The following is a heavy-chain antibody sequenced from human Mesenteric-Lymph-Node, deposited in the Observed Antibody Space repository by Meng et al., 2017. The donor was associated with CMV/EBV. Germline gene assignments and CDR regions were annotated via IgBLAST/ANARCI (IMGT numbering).Heavy chain of an antibody. V-gene: IGHV4-34*10. CDR3: AGTGKRKYYYASGTYSFDS. CDR2: VTRNGST. Sequence: FSKYYWGWIRRPPGKGLEWIGEVTRNGSTNYSPSLKSRITMSLDTSKNQFSLKLSSVAAADTTVYYCAGTGKRKYYYASGTYSFDSWGQGTLVTVSS. CDR1: FSKYY. J-gene: IGHJ4*02. D-gene: IGHD3-10*01.